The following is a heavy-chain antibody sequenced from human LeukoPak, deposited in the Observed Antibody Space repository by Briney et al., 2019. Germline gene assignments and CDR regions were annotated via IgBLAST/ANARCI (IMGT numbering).Heavy chain of an antibody. CDR3: ARGFPRIVAEAIHNHDAFDI. V-gene: IGHV1-2*02. Sequence: ASVKVSCKASGFTFTGYYMHWVRQAPGQGLEWMGWINPNSGGTNYAQKFQGRVTMTRDTSTSTVYMDLSSLTSEDSAMYYCARGFPRIVAEAIHNHDAFDIWGQGTMVTVSS. D-gene: IGHD2-15*01. CDR2: INPNSGGT. CDR1: GFTFTGYY. J-gene: IGHJ3*02.